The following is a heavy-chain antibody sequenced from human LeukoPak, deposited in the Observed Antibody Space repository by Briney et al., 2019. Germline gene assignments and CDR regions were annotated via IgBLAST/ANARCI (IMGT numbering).Heavy chain of an antibody. J-gene: IGHJ4*02. CDR3: AKVRTWELQRVFEN. V-gene: IGHV3-7*01. Sequence: GGALRLCCGAQGFHFCDYLVASVRRIRGKGLERVANVGRDGSEKNYVESVEGRVTISRDNAKKSLDLEMNRLRVEDTALYYCAKVRTWELQRVFENWGQGTLVTVSS. CDR2: VGRDGSEK. CDR1: GFHFCDYL. D-gene: IGHD1-26*01.